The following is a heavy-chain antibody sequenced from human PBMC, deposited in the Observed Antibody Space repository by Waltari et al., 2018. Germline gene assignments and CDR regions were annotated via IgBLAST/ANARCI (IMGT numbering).Heavy chain of an antibody. J-gene: IGHJ4*02. Sequence: EVQLVESGGGLVQPGGSLRPSCGASGFTFSNSWMDWVRQAPGKGLEWVANIKPDGSESHYVDSVQGRFTVSRDNTQNLLYLQMNTLRVDDTAVYYCSLSLNSWGQGTLVTVSP. V-gene: IGHV3-7*01. CDR3: SLSLNS. CDR2: IKPDGSES. CDR1: GFTFSNSW.